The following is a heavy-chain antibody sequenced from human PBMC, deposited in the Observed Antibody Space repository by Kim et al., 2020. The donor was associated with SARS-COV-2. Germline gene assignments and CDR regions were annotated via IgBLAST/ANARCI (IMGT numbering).Heavy chain of an antibody. CDR3: AILNAWFGELLFPEYNWFDP. CDR1: GGSISSSSYY. CDR2: IYYSGST. J-gene: IGHJ5*02. D-gene: IGHD3-10*01. V-gene: IGHV4-39*01. Sequence: SETLSLTCTVSGGSISSSSYYWGWIRQPQGKGLEWIGSIYYSGSTYYNPSLKSRVTISVDTSKNPFSLKLSSVTAADTAVYYCAILNAWFGELLFPEYNWFDPWGRGTMVTVSS.